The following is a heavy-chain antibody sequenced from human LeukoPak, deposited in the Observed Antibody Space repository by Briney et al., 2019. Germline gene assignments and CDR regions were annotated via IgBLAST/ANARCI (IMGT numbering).Heavy chain of an antibody. J-gene: IGHJ4*02. V-gene: IGHV5-51*01. D-gene: IGHD5-12*01. Sequence: GESLKISCKASGYSFTSYWIGWVRQMPGKGLEWMGIIYPYDSDTRYSPSFQGQVTISADKSISTAYLQWSNLKASDTALYYCARHIGYSAWNPDYWGQGTLVTVSS. CDR3: ARHIGYSAWNPDY. CDR1: GYSFTSYW. CDR2: IYPYDSDT.